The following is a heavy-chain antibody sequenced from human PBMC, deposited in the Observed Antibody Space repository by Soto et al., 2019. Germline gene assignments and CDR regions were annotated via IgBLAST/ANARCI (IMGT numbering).Heavy chain of an antibody. CDR1: GFTVSSNY. CDR2: IYSGGST. Sequence: EVQLVESGGGLVQPGGSLRLSCAASGFTVSSNYMSWVRQAPGKGLEWFSVIYSGGSTYYADSVKGRFTISRDNSKNTLYLQMNSLRAEDTAVYYCATSYSSGWYYFDYWGQGTLVTVSS. CDR3: ATSYSSGWYYFDY. J-gene: IGHJ4*02. D-gene: IGHD6-19*01. V-gene: IGHV3-66*01.